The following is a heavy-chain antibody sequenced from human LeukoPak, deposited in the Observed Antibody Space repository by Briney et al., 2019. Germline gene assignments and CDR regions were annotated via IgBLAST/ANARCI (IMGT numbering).Heavy chain of an antibody. Sequence: GGSLRLSCAASGFTFSSYWMSWVRQAPGKGLEWVANIKQDGSEKYYVDFVKGRFTISRGNAKNSLYLQMNSLRAEDTAVYYCARDPTTVVRVFDYWGQGTLVTVSS. CDR2: IKQDGSEK. V-gene: IGHV3-7*01. D-gene: IGHD4-23*01. CDR1: GFTFSSYW. CDR3: ARDPTTVVRVFDY. J-gene: IGHJ4*02.